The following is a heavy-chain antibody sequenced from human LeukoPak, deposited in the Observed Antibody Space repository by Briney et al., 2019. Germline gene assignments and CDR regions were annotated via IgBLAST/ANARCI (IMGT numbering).Heavy chain of an antibody. J-gene: IGHJ5*02. V-gene: IGHV4-38-2*02. D-gene: IGHD2-15*01. CDR3: ARDRLDIVVVVAALNWFDP. Sequence: SETLSLTCAVSGYSISSAFYWGWIRQSPGKGLEWIGTIHYSGTTHYNPSLESRVTISVDTSKNQFSLKLSSVTAADTAVYYCARDRLDIVVVVAALNWFDPWGQGTLVTVSS. CDR2: IHYSGTT. CDR1: GYSISSAFY.